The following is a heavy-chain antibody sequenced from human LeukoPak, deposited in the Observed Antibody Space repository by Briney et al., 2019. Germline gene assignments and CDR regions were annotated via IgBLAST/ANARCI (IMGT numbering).Heavy chain of an antibody. CDR1: GYTFTGYY. CDR2: INPNSGGT. Sequence: ASVKVSCKASGYTFTGYYMHWVRQAPGQGLEWMGWINPNSGGTNYAQKFQGWVTMTRDTSISTAYMELSRLRSDDTAVYYCARRGHSSSWYTIWGQGTMVTVSS. J-gene: IGHJ3*02. V-gene: IGHV1-2*04. CDR3: ARRGHSSSWYTI. D-gene: IGHD6-13*01.